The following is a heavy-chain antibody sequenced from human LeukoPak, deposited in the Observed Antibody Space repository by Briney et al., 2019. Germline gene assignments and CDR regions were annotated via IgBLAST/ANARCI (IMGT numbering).Heavy chain of an antibody. D-gene: IGHD1-26*01. V-gene: IGHV1-18*01. Sequence: ASVKVSCKASGYTFTSYGISWVRQAPGQGLDWMGWISAYNGNTNYAQKLQGRVTVTTDTSTSTAYMELRSLRSDDTAVYYCARDMKRSRARWENLGFDPWGQGTLVTVSS. CDR1: GYTFTSYG. CDR2: ISAYNGNT. J-gene: IGHJ5*02. CDR3: ARDMKRSRARWENLGFDP.